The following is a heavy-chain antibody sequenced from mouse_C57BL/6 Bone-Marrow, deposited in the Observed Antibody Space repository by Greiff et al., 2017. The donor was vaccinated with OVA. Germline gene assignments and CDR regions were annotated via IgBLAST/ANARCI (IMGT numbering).Heavy chain of an antibody. CDR2: ISYDGSN. J-gene: IGHJ3*01. Sequence: EVHLVESGPGLVKPSQSLSLTCSVTGYSITSGYYWNWIRQFPGNKLEWMGYISYDGSNNYNPSLKNRISITRDTSKNQFFLKLNSVTTEDTATYYCARGIYYDYDGGFAYWGQGTLVTVSA. D-gene: IGHD2-4*01. CDR3: ARGIYYDYDGGFAY. V-gene: IGHV3-6*01. CDR1: GYSITSGYY.